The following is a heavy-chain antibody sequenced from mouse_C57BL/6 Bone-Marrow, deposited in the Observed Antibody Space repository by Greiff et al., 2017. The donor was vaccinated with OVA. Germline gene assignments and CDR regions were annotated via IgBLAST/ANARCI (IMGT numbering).Heavy chain of an antibody. D-gene: IGHD4-1*01. CDR3: ARGRRLAGY. V-gene: IGHV1-69*01. J-gene: IGHJ2*01. CDR1: GYTFTSYW. Sequence: QVQLQQPGAELVMPGASVKLSCKASGYTFTSYWMHWVKQRPGQGLEWIGEIDPSDSYTNYNQKFKGKSTLTVDKSSSTAYMQLSSLTYEDSAVYYCARGRRLAGYRGQGTTLTVS. CDR2: IDPSDSYT.